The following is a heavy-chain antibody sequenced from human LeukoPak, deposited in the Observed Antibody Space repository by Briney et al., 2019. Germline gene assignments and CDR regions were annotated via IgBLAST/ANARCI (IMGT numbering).Heavy chain of an antibody. CDR1: GYTFTGYY. Sequence: ATVKVSYKASGYTFTGYYMHWVRQAPGQGLEWMGWINPNSGGTNYAQKFQGRVTMTRDTSISTAYMELSRLRSDDTAVYYCARGSRVVVVAATIYYWGQGTLVTVSS. J-gene: IGHJ4*02. D-gene: IGHD2-15*01. V-gene: IGHV1-2*02. CDR3: ARGSRVVVVAATIYY. CDR2: INPNSGGT.